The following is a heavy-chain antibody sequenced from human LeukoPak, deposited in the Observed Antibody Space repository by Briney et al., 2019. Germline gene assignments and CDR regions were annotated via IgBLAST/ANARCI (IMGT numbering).Heavy chain of an antibody. CDR2: IRYDGSNK. V-gene: IGHV3-30*02. D-gene: IGHD3-10*01. CDR1: GFTFSSYG. CDR3: AKSDSSLLWFGELSHFDY. J-gene: IGHJ4*02. Sequence: GGSLRLSRAASGFTFSSYGMHWVRQAPGKGLEWVAFIRYDGSNKYYADSVKGRFTISRDNSKNTLYLQMNSLRAEDTAVYYCAKSDSSLLWFGELSHFDYWGQGTLVTVSS.